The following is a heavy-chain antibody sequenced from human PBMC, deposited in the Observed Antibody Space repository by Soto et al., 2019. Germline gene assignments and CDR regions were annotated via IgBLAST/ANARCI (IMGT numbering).Heavy chain of an antibody. V-gene: IGHV4-30-4*01. J-gene: IGHJ4*02. CDR1: AGSINGGNYF. CDR3: ARSFGWYAVDS. Sequence: PSETLSLTCTVSAGSINGGNYFWSWIRQPPGKGLEWIGYIYYSGNTYYNPSLKSRVTILLDKSKNQFSLRLSFVTAADTATYYCARSFGWYAVDSWGQGILVTVSS. D-gene: IGHD6-19*01. CDR2: IYYSGNT.